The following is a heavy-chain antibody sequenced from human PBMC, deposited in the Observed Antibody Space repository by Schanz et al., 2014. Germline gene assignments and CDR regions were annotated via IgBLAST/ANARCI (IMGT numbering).Heavy chain of an antibody. V-gene: IGHV3-11*04. CDR2: ISSRGTTI. CDR3: ARGLGATTLFYYYGMDV. D-gene: IGHD1-26*01. Sequence: QVQLEESGGGLVTPGGSLRLSCAASGFTFSDYYMSWIRQAPGKGLECISYISSRGTTIYYADSVKGRFTISRDNAKNSLYLQMHSLRAEDTAVYYCARGLGATTLFYYYGMDVWGQGTTVTVSS. CDR1: GFTFSDYY. J-gene: IGHJ6*02.